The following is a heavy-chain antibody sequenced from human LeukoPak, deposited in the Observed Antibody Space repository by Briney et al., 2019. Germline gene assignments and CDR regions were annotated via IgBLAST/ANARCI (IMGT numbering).Heavy chain of an antibody. CDR1: GFTFSSYW. CDR2: INSDGSST. V-gene: IGHV3-74*01. CDR3: ARDKAYYDFWSGYYTSYYYYGMDV. J-gene: IGHJ6*02. D-gene: IGHD3-3*01. Sequence: GGSLRLSCAASGFTFSSYWMHWVRQAPGKGLVWVSRINSDGSSTSYADSVKGRFTISRDNAKNTLYLQMNSLRAEDTAVYYCARDKAYYDFWSGYYTSYYYYGMDVWGQGTTVTVSS.